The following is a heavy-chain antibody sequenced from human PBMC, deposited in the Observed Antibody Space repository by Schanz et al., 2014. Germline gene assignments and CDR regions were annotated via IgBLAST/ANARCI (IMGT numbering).Heavy chain of an antibody. CDR1: GFTFNSYA. D-gene: IGHD6-13*01. J-gene: IGHJ4*02. Sequence: DVQLLESGGGLVQPGGSLRLSCAASGFTFNSYAMTWVRQAPGKGLEWVSSISPSGGSKYYADSVKGRFTISRDNSKNTLELQKNNLRAHCTAVYFLSRAHCNHWYRKGHYYSGQGTQVTVSS. CDR2: ISPSGGSK. CDR3: SRAHCNHWYRKGHYY. V-gene: IGHV3-23*01.